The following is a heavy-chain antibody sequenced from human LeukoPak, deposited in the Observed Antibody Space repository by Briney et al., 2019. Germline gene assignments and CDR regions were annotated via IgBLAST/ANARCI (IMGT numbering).Heavy chain of an antibody. CDR1: GFIFSSYG. CDR2: ISSSGSTI. CDR3: AKVAYALNAFDI. Sequence: GGTLGLSCAASGFIFSSYGMNWVRQAPGKGLEWVPYISSSGSTIYYADSVKGRFTISRDNAKNSLYLQMNSLRAEDTAVYYCAKVAYALNAFDIWGQGTMVTASS. J-gene: IGHJ3*02. V-gene: IGHV3-48*04. D-gene: IGHD2-15*01.